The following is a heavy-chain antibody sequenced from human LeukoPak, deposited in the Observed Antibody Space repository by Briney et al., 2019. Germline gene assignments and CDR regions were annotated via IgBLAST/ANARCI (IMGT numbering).Heavy chain of an antibody. CDR2: IYSDYSGGST. J-gene: IGHJ4*02. Sequence: RGSLRLSCAASGFSVSSNYMTWVRQAPGKGLEWVSIIYSDYSGGSTYYADSVKGRFTISRDNSKNMLYLQMNSLRAEDTAVYSCARGTVTAPDYWGQGTLVTVSS. CDR3: ARGTVTAPDY. D-gene: IGHD4-17*01. CDR1: GFSVSSNY. V-gene: IGHV3-53*01.